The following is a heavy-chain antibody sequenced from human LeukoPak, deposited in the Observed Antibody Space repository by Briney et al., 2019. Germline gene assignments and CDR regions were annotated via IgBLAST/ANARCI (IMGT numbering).Heavy chain of an antibody. V-gene: IGHV3-23*01. CDR3: AKRGTIQTKEFDY. J-gene: IGHJ4*02. CDR1: GFTFSSSA. CDR2: ISTNGDYT. D-gene: IGHD1-7*01. Sequence: GGSLRLSCAASGFTFSSSAMNWVRQAPGKGLEWVSFISTNGDYTYYADSVKGRFTISRDNSKNTLYLQMNSLRAEDTALYYCAKRGTIQTKEFDYWGQGTLVTVSS.